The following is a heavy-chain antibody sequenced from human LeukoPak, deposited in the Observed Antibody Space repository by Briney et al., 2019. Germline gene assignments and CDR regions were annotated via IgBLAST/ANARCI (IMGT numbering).Heavy chain of an antibody. J-gene: IGHJ4*02. Sequence: GGSLRLSCAASGFTFSSYSMNWVRQAPGKGLEWVSYISSGSSTIYYADSVKGRFTISRDNAKNSLYLQMNSLRAEDTAVYYCARGEDGDYGFDYWGQGTLVTVSS. D-gene: IGHD4-17*01. V-gene: IGHV3-48*01. CDR3: ARGEDGDYGFDY. CDR2: ISSGSSTI. CDR1: GFTFSSYS.